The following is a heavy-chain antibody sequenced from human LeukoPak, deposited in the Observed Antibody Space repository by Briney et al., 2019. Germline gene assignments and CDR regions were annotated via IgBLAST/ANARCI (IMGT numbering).Heavy chain of an antibody. Sequence: SETLSLTCTVSGGSISSYYWSWIRQPPGKGLEWIGYIYYSGSTDYNPSLKSRVTISVDTSKNVFSLKLNSVTAADTAVYYCVRRAAPNWYFDLWGRGTLVTVSS. CDR3: VRRAAPNWYFDL. CDR1: GGSISSYY. V-gene: IGHV4-59*08. J-gene: IGHJ2*01. CDR2: IYYSGST. D-gene: IGHD6-13*01.